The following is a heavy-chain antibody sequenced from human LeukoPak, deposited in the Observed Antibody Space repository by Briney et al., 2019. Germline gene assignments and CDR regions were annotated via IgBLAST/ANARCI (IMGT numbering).Heavy chain of an antibody. Sequence: PGGSLRLSCAASGFTFSSYAMSWVRQAPGKGLEWVSAISGSGGSTYYADSVKGRFTISRDNSKNTPYLQMSSLRAEDTAVYYCASGWEPTYYFDYWGQGTLVTVSS. CDR2: ISGSGGST. D-gene: IGHD1-26*01. CDR3: ASGWEPTYYFDY. J-gene: IGHJ4*02. V-gene: IGHV3-23*01. CDR1: GFTFSSYA.